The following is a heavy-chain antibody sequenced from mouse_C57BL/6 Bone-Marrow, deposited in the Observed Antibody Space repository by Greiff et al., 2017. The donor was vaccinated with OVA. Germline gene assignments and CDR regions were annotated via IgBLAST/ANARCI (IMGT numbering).Heavy chain of an antibody. CDR2: IHPNRGST. D-gene: IGHD1-1*01. CDR1: GYTFTSYW. J-gene: IGHJ4*01. CDR3: ALYYYGSRGMDY. V-gene: IGHV1-64*01. Sequence: QVQLQQPGAELVKPGASVKLSCKASGYTFTSYWMHWVKQRPGQGLAWIGMIHPNRGSTNYNEKFKSKATLTVDKSSSTAYMQLSSLTSEDSAVYYCALYYYGSRGMDYWGQGTSVTVSS.